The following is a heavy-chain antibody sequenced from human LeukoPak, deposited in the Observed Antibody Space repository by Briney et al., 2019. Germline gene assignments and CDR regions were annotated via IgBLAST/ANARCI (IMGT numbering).Heavy chain of an antibody. D-gene: IGHD5-24*01. CDR1: GGTFSSYA. J-gene: IGHJ4*02. V-gene: IGHV1-69*05. CDR3: AQMPDGYNGVIDY. Sequence: SVKVSCKASGGTFSSYAISWVRQAPGQGLEWMGRIIPIFGTANYAQKFQGRVTITTDESTSTAYMELSSLRSEDTAVYYCAQMPDGYNGVIDYWGQGTLVTVSS. CDR2: IIPIFGTA.